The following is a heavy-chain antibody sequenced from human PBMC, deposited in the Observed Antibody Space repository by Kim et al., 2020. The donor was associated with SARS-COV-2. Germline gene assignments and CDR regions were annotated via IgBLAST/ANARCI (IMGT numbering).Heavy chain of an antibody. J-gene: IGHJ4*02. CDR2: IYYSGST. Sequence: SETLSLTCTVSGGSISSSSYYWGWIRQPPGKGLEWIGSIYYSGSTYYNPSLKSRVTISVDTSKNQFSLKLSSVTAADTAVYYCARRGGRDGSNFFYWGQGTLVTVSS. CDR3: ARRGGRDGSNFFY. CDR1: GGSISSSSYY. V-gene: IGHV4-39*01. D-gene: IGHD3-3*01.